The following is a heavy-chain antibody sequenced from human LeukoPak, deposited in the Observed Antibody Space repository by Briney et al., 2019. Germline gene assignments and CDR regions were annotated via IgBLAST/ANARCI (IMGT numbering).Heavy chain of an antibody. V-gene: IGHV1-18*01. Sequence: ASXKVSCKASGYDFINYGISWVRQAPGQGLEWMGWRSIYNGNTDYKLQGRVTMTTDTSTNTAYMEVRSLRSDDTAVYYCARGGPSPSSSSSREYYLDYWGQGTLVTVSS. J-gene: IGHJ4*02. CDR3: ARGGPSPSSSSSREYYLDY. CDR1: GYDFINYG. D-gene: IGHD6-6*01. CDR2: RSIYNGNT.